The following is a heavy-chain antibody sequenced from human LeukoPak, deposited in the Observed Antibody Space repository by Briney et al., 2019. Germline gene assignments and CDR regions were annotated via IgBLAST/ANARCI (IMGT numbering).Heavy chain of an antibody. CDR2: ISGSGGST. J-gene: IGHJ4*02. CDR1: GFTFSSYA. Sequence: QPGGSLRLSCAASGFTFSSYAMSWVRQAPGKGLEWVSAISGSGGSTYYADSVKGRFTISRDNSKNTLYLQMNSLRAGDTAVYYCVREARGYHYTYFDYWGQGTLVTVSS. D-gene: IGHD5-18*01. V-gene: IGHV3-23*01. CDR3: VREARGYHYTYFDY.